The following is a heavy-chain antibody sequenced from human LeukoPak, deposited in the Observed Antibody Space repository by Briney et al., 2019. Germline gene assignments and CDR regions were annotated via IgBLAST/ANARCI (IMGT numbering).Heavy chain of an antibody. D-gene: IGHD3-10*01. CDR1: GASSSSNNR. J-gene: IGHJ5*02. V-gene: IGHV4-4*02. CDR2: INHRGTT. CDR3: AVRFGTLASIS. Sequence: SETLSLTSAVSGASSSSNNRWSWVRQPPGQGLEWIGEINHRGTTYYNSSLWSRVTISVDKAKNPLSLNLTSVTAADRAVYYCAVRFGTLASISWGQGTLVSVSS.